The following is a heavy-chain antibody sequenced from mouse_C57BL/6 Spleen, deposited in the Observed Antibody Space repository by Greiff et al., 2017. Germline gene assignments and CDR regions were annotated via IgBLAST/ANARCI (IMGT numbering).Heavy chain of an antibody. CDR2: IYPRDGST. CDR3: ARRGTAQAMDY. CDR1: GYTFTSYD. Sequence: VKLQESGPELVKPGASVKLSCKASGYTFTSYDINWVKQRPGQGLEWIGRIYPRDGSTKYNEKFKGKAPLTVDKSSSTAYMELRSLTSEDSAVYFCARRGTAQAMDYWGQGTSVTVSS. D-gene: IGHD3-2*02. V-gene: IGHV1-85*01. J-gene: IGHJ4*01.